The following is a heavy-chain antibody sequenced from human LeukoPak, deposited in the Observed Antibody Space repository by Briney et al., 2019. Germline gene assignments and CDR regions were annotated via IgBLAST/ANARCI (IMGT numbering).Heavy chain of an antibody. CDR3: ANRNYYFQY. Sequence: GESLRLSCAASGFTFSNYVLTWIRQAPGKGLEWVSTISTAGDYTYYTDSVKGRFTISRDNSKSTLYLQMNSLRPEDTALYYCANRNYYFQYWGQGTLVTVSS. V-gene: IGHV3-23*01. CDR1: GFTFSNYV. J-gene: IGHJ4*02. CDR2: ISTAGDYT.